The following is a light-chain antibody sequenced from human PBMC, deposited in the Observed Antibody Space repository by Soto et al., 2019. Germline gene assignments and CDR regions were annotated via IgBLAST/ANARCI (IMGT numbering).Light chain of an antibody. V-gene: IGLV2-14*01. CDR2: DVS. CDR1: SSDVGGYNY. J-gene: IGLJ1*01. Sequence: QSALTQPASVSGSPGQSITISCTGTSSDVGGYNYVSWYQQHPGEAPKLMIFDVSNRPSGVSNRFSGSKSGNTASLTISGLQAEDEADYYCCSYTSSSTLYVFGTGTKLTVL. CDR3: CSYTSSSTLYV.